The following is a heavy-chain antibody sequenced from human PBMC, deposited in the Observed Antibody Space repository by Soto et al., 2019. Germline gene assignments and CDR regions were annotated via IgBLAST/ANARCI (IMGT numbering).Heavy chain of an antibody. J-gene: IGHJ5*01. D-gene: IGHD3-3*01. CDR2: ISHDGNNK. CDR3: AKDRRFGVVPNWFDS. Sequence: PGGSLRLSCAASGFTFSSCGMHWVSQAPRKGLEWVAAISHDGNNKYYAESVKGRFTISRDNSRNTLHLQMDTLRSDDTAVYHCAKDRRFGVVPNWFDSWGQGT. V-gene: IGHV3-30*18. CDR1: GFTFSSCG.